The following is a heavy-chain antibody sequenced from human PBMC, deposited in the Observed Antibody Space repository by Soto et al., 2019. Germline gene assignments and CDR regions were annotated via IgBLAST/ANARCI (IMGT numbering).Heavy chain of an antibody. J-gene: IGHJ4*02. Sequence: GGSLRLACAASGYSFSSYAISWVRQAPGKGLEWVSAISGSGGSTYYADSVKGRFTISRDNSKNTLYLQMNSLRAEDTAVYYCAKGQAYYDILTGYSLPALGELYWGQGTLVTVSS. D-gene: IGHD3-9*01. CDR2: ISGSGGST. CDR1: GYSFSSYA. V-gene: IGHV3-23*01. CDR3: AKGQAYYDILTGYSLPALGELY.